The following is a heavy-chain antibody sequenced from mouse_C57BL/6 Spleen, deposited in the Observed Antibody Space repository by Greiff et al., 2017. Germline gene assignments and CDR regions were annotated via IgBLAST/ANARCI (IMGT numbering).Heavy chain of an antibody. CDR2: INPSSGYT. J-gene: IGHJ3*01. CDR3: ARLFDDYDGFAY. CDR1: GYTFTSYT. Sequence: VKLQQSGAELARPGASVKMSCKASGYTFTSYTMHWVKQRPGQGLEWIGYINPSSGYTKYNQKFKDKATLTADKSSSTAYMQLSSLTSEDSAVYYCARLFDDYDGFAYWGQGTLVTVSA. V-gene: IGHV1-4*01. D-gene: IGHD2-4*01.